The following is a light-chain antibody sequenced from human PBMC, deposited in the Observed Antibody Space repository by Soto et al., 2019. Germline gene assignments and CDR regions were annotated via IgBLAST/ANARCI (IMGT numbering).Light chain of an antibody. Sequence: EIVMTQSPATLSVSPGERAALSCRASQSISSNLAWYQQKPGQAPRLLIYATFNRATGIPARFSGSGSGTDFTLTISSLEPEDFAVYYCQQRSSWPFTFGPGTKVDIK. V-gene: IGKV3-11*01. J-gene: IGKJ3*01. CDR3: QQRSSWPFT. CDR1: QSISSN. CDR2: ATF.